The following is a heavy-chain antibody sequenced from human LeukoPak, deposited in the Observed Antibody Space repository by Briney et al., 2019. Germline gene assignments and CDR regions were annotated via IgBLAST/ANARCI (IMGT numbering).Heavy chain of an antibody. CDR3: ARDGRGSWYAHKYFDY. D-gene: IGHD6-13*01. CDR2: IKQDGSEK. CDR1: GFTFSSYW. Sequence: GGSLRLSCAASGFTFSSYWMSWVRQAPGKGLEWVANIKQDGSEKYYVDSVKGRFTISRDNAKNSLYLQMISLRAEDTAVYYCARDGRGSWYAHKYFDYWGQGTLVTVSS. J-gene: IGHJ4*02. V-gene: IGHV3-7*01.